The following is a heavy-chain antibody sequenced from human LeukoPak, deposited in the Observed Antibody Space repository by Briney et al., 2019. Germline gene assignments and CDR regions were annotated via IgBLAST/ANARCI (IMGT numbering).Heavy chain of an antibody. J-gene: IGHJ4*02. Sequence: GGSLRLSCAASGFTFNNHAIIWVRQAPGKGLEWVSAISGSGDTTYYADSVKGRFTISRDNSKNTLYLQMNILSPDDTAVYYCAKDFEVHSNGCRGYFDSWGQGTLVTVSS. V-gene: IGHV3-23*01. CDR2: ISGSGDTT. D-gene: IGHD6-19*01. CDR3: AKDFEVHSNGCRGYFDS. CDR1: GFTFNNHA.